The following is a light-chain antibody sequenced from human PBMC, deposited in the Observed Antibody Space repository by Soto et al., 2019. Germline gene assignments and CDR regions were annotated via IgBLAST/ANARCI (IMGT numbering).Light chain of an antibody. CDR3: QHYNSYPYT. Sequence: DIQMTQSPSTLSASVGDRVTITCRASQSISSWLAWYQQKTGKAPKLLIYKTSSLESGVPSRFSGSGSGTEYTLTISSLQPDAFATYYCQHYNSYPYTFGQGTKLEIK. CDR1: QSISSW. J-gene: IGKJ2*01. V-gene: IGKV1-5*03. CDR2: KTS.